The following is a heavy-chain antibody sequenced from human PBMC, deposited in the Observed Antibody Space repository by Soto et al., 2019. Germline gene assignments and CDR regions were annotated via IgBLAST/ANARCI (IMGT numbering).Heavy chain of an antibody. D-gene: IGHD5-12*01. CDR2: IYYSGST. CDR3: ARLWQSGQILMYFDY. Sequence: PSETLSLTCTVSGGSISSYYWSWIRQPPGKGLEWIGYIYYSGSTNYNPSLKSRVTISVDTSKNQFSLKLSSVTAADTAVYYCARLWQSGQILMYFDYWGQGTLVTVSS. J-gene: IGHJ4*02. V-gene: IGHV4-59*08. CDR1: GGSISSYY.